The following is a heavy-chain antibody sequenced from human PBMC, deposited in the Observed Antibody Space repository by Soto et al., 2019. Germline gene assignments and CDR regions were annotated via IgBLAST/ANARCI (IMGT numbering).Heavy chain of an antibody. D-gene: IGHD1-26*01. J-gene: IGHJ3*01. V-gene: IGHV3-74*01. Sequence: EVQLVESGGGLVRPGGSLRLSCAASGFTFSYYWMHWVRQAPGKGLVWVSRIHSDGSSTTYADFVKGRFIISRDNARNTVDWLMNSVRVEDPAAYYCTRGDRGAFDLWGQGTVVTVSS. CDR2: IHSDGSST. CDR3: TRGDRGAFDL. CDR1: GFTFSYYW.